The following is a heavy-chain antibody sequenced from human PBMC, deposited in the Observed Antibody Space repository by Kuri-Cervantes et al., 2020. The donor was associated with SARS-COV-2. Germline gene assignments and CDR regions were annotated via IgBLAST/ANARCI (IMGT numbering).Heavy chain of an antibody. V-gene: IGHV4-38-2*02. CDR1: GYSISSGYY. CDR3: ARGTSTFRVITTPFDY. D-gene: IGHD3-22*01. Sequence: SETLSLTCTVSGYSISSGYYWGWIRQPPGKGLEWIGEINHSGSTNYNPSLKSRVTISVDTSKNQFSLKLSSVTAADTAVYYCARGTSTFRVITTPFDYWGQGTLVTVSS. J-gene: IGHJ4*02. CDR2: INHSGST.